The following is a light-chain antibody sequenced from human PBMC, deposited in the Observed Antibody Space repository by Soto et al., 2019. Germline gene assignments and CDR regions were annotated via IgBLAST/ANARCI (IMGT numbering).Light chain of an antibody. J-gene: IGLJ2*01. CDR3: ASWDYGLKAVV. Sequence: QSVLTQPPSASGTPGQRVTISCSGSSSNIGSNTVNWYQQLPGTAPKLLIYSNNQRPSGVPDRFSGSKSGTSASLAISGLQSEDDDDYYCASWDYGLKAVVFGGGTKLTVL. V-gene: IGLV1-44*01. CDR1: SSNIGSNT. CDR2: SNN.